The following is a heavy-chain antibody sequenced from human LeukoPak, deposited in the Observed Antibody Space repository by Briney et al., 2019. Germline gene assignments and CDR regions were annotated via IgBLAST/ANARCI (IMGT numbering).Heavy chain of an antibody. D-gene: IGHD3-9*01. J-gene: IGHJ3*02. CDR3: PRARTTNTYYDILTGYYNVPAFDI. V-gene: IGHV1-8*01. CDR2: MNPNSGNT. CDR1: GYTFTSYD. Sequence: GASVKVSCKASGYTFTSYDINWVRQATGQGLEWMGWMNPNSGNTGYAQKFQGRVTMTRNTSISTAYMELSSLRSEDTAVYYCPRARTTNTYYDILTGYYNVPAFDIWGQGTMVTVSS.